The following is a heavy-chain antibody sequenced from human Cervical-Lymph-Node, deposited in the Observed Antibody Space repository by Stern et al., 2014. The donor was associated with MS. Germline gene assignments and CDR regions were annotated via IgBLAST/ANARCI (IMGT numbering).Heavy chain of an antibody. CDR2: ITPMFGTP. CDR3: TIDQGGIAAY. CDR1: GVTFRISS. Sequence: VQLVESGAVVKKPGSSVKVSCSTSGVTFRISSISWVRHAPGQGLEWMGGITPMFGTPNYARKFQGRVATTADESTSTAYMELSTLRSEDTATYFCTIDQGGIAAYWGQGTLVTVSS. D-gene: IGHD6-13*01. J-gene: IGHJ4*02. V-gene: IGHV1-69*01.